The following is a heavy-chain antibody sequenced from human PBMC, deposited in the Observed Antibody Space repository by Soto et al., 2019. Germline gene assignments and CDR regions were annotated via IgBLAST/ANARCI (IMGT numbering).Heavy chain of an antibody. CDR3: ARTVGYYDYIWGSSGYYYMDV. Sequence: SETLSLTCAVYGGSFSGYYWSWIRQPPGKGLEWIGEINHSGSTNYNPSLKSRVTISVDTSKNQFSLKLSSVTAADTAVYYCARTVGYYDYIWGSSGYYYMDVWGKGTTVTVSS. CDR1: GGSFSGYY. D-gene: IGHD3-16*01. J-gene: IGHJ6*03. CDR2: INHSGST. V-gene: IGHV4-34*01.